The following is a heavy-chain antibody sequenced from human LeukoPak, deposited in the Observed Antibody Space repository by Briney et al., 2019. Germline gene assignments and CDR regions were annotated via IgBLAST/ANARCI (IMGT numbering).Heavy chain of an antibody. CDR3: ARDYVYGSGRLEVDY. Sequence: ASVKVSCKASGYTFTVYYMHWVRQAPGQGLEWMGWINPNSGGTNYAQKFQGRVTMTKDTSISTAYMELSRLRSDDTAVYYCARDYVYGSGRLEVDYWGQGTLVTVSS. CDR2: INPNSGGT. V-gene: IGHV1-2*02. CDR1: GYTFTVYY. J-gene: IGHJ4*02. D-gene: IGHD3-10*01.